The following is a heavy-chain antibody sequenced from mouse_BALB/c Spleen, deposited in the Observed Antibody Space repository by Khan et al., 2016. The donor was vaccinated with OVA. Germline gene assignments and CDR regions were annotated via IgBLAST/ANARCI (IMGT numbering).Heavy chain of an antibody. Sequence: EVQLQESGPGLVKPSQSLSLTCTVTGYSITSDYAWNWIRQFPGNKLEWMGYISYSGSTSYNPSLKSRISITRDTSKNQFFLQLNSVTTEDTATYYCANNEVGTWFAYWGQGTLVIVSA. CDR1: GYSITSDYA. CDR3: ANNEVGTWFAY. D-gene: IGHD1-3*01. V-gene: IGHV3-2*02. J-gene: IGHJ3*01. CDR2: ISYSGST.